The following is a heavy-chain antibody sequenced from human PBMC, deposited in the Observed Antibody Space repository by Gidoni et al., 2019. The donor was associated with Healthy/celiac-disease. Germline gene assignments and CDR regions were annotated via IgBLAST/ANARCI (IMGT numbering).Heavy chain of an antibody. Sequence: QVQLVESGGGVVQPGRSLRLSCAASGFPFSSYGLHWVRQAPGKGLEWVAVIWYDGSNKYYADSVKGRFTISRDNSKNTLYLQMNSLRAEDTAVYYCAREAHYYGSGTSLDAFDIWGQGTMVTVSS. CDR1: GFPFSSYG. CDR3: AREAHYYGSGTSLDAFDI. D-gene: IGHD3-10*01. CDR2: IWYDGSNK. V-gene: IGHV3-33*01. J-gene: IGHJ3*02.